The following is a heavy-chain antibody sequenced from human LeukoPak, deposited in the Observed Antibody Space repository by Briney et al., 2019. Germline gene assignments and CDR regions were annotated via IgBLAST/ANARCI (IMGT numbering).Heavy chain of an antibody. CDR1: GFTFSSYG. J-gene: IGHJ4*02. CDR3: ARDAQEDFDY. CDR2: IWYDGSNK. Sequence: PGRSLRLSCAASGFTFSSYGMHWVRQAPGKGLEWVAVIWYDGSNKYYADSVKGRFTISRDNSKNTLYLQMNSLRGEDTAVYYCARDAQEDFDYWGQGTLVTVSS. V-gene: IGHV3-33*01.